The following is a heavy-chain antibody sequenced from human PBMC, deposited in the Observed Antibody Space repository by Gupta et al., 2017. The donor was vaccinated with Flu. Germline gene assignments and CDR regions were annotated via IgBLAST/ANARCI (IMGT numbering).Heavy chain of an antibody. CDR1: GFTFSDYW. CDR2: IKEDGSVK. D-gene: IGHD3-10*01. CDR3: ARNRGWQQFDY. J-gene: IGHJ4*02. V-gene: IGHV3-7*01. Sequence: EVQLVESGGGLVQPGGSLRLSCAASGFTFSDYWMDWVRQAAGKGLEWGANIKEDGSVKNYVDSVKGRFAISRDNARNSVYLQMNSLRADDTAVYYCARNRGWQQFDYWGQGALVTVSS.